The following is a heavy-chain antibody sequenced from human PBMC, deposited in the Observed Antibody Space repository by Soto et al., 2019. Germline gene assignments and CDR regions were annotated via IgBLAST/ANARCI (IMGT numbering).Heavy chain of an antibody. V-gene: IGHV1-46*01. J-gene: IGHJ4*02. CDR2: INPNGGST. CDR1: GYTFTTYY. D-gene: IGHD2-15*01. Sequence: QVQLVQSGAEVKRPGASVKVSCKASGYTFTTYYMHWVRQAPGQGLEWLGIINPNGGSTTYAQKFQGRVTMTRDTSTSTVYLELSSLRSEDTAVYYCARAGYCSGGTCFYGNCDYWGQGTLVTVSA. CDR3: ARAGYCSGGTCFYGNCDY.